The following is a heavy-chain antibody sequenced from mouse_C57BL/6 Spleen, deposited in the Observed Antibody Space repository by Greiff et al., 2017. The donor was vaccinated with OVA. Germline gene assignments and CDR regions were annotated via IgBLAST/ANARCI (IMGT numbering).Heavy chain of an antibody. CDR1: GYAFSSSW. CDR2: IYPGDGDT. Sequence: QVQLQQSGPELVKPGASVKISCKASGYAFSSSWMNWVKQRPGKGLEWIGRIYPGDGDTNYNGKLKGKATLTADKSSSTAYMQLSSLTSEDSAVYFCARYDLWDDGVLYAMDYWGQGTSVTVSS. J-gene: IGHJ4*01. CDR3: ARYDLWDDGVLYAMDY. V-gene: IGHV1-82*01. D-gene: IGHD2-3*01.